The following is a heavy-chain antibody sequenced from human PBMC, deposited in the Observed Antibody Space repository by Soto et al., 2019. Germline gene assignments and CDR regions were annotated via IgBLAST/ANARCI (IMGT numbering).Heavy chain of an antibody. D-gene: IGHD3-22*01. J-gene: IGHJ6*02. V-gene: IGHV3-30*18. CDR2: ISFDDGKDK. CDR1: GFTFSDYG. CDR3: AKGTYGGSAPYDYGMDV. Sequence: QVQLVESGGGVVQPGRSLRLSCAASGFTFSDYGMHWVRQAPGKGLEWVTFISFDDGKDKFYSAPVRGRFTISRDNSKNTLSLQMNSPRTEDTAIYYCAKGTYGGSAPYDYGMDVWGQGTTVTVSS.